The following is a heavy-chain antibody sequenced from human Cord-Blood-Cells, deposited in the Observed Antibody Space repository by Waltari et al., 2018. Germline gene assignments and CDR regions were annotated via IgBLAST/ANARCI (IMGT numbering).Heavy chain of an antibody. CDR2: IYYRGST. V-gene: IGHV4-39*01. D-gene: IGHD3-10*01. Sequence: QLQLQESGPGLVKPSETLSLTCTVSGCSISSSSYYWGWIRQPPGKGLEWIGSIYYRGSTSYTPSLKSRVTISVDTSKNQFSLKLSSVTAADTAVYYCARYGSGSYSSDYWGQGTLVTVSS. CDR3: ARYGSGSYSSDY. CDR1: GCSISSSSYY. J-gene: IGHJ4*02.